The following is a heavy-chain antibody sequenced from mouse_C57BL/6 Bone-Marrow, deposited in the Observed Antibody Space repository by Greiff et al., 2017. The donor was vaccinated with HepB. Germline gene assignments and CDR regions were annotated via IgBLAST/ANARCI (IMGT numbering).Heavy chain of an antibody. Sequence: EVNLVESGGGLVQSGRSLRLSCATSGFTFSDFYMEWVRQAPGKGLEWIAASRNKANDYTTEYSASVKGRFIVSRDTSQSILYLQMNALRAEDTAIYYCARDAAPPLPFAYWGQGTLVTVSA. CDR3: ARDAAPPLPFAY. V-gene: IGHV7-1*01. J-gene: IGHJ3*01. CDR2: SRNKANDYTT. CDR1: GFTFSDFY.